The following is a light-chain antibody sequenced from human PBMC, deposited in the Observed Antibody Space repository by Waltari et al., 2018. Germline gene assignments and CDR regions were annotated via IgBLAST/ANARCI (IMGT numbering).Light chain of an antibody. CDR3: QSADSTGTSVL. J-gene: IGLJ2*01. V-gene: IGLV3-25*03. CDR2: NFN. CDR1: ALATKY. Sequence: SYELIQPPSVSLSPGQMARITCSGAALATKYTFWYRQKPGQAPLLVMYNFNERPSGIPGRFSGSVSGTTATLTISRVQAEDEADYYCQSADSTGTSVLFGGGTKLTVL.